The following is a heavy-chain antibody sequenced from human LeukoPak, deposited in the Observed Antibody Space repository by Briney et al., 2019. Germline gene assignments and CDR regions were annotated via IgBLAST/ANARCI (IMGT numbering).Heavy chain of an antibody. D-gene: IGHD5-24*01. CDR3: AKATRDGYKYFDY. J-gene: IGHJ4*02. Sequence: GGSLRLSCAASGFTFSSYAMSWVRQAPGEGLEWVSAISGSGGSTYYADSVKGRFTISRDNSKNTLYLQMNSLRAEDTAVYYCAKATRDGYKYFDYWGQGTLVTVSS. CDR1: GFTFSSYA. V-gene: IGHV3-23*01. CDR2: ISGSGGST.